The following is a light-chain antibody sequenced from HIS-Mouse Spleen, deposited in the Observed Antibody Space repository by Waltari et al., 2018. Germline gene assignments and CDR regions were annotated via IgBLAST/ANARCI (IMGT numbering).Light chain of an antibody. J-gene: IGKJ2*01. CDR1: QGVSSSA. V-gene: IGKV3-20*01. CDR3: QQYGSSPMYT. Sequence: EIVLTQFPGTLSLSPGERATLSCRASQGVSSSALAWYQQEPGQAPRRLIYGASSRATGIPDRFSGSGSGTDFTLTISRLEPEDFAVYYCQQYGSSPMYTFGQGTKLEIK. CDR2: GAS.